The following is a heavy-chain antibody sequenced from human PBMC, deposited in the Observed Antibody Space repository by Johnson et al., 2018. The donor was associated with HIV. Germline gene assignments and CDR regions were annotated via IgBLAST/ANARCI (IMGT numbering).Heavy chain of an antibody. D-gene: IGHD5-18*01. CDR2: ISWNSGSI. CDR3: ARGYSYGYDAFDI. J-gene: IGHJ3*02. V-gene: IGHV3-9*01. Sequence: VQLVESGGGLVQPGGSLRLSCAASGFTFSSYAMSWVRQAPGKGLEWVSGISWNSGSIGYADSVKGRFTISRDNAKNSLYLQMNSLRAEDTALYYCARGYSYGYDAFDIWGQGTMVTVSS. CDR1: GFTFSSYA.